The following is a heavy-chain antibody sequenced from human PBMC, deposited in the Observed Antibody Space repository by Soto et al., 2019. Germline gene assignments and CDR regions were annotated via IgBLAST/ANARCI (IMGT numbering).Heavy chain of an antibody. Sequence: EVQLLESGGGLVQPGGSLRLSCAASGFTFNSYAMSWVRQAPGKGLEWVSAISGSGGSTYYAASVKGRFTISRDNSKTTLYLQMNSLRAEDTAVYYCAKALPRSFDSMDVWGQGTTVTVSS. V-gene: IGHV3-23*01. D-gene: IGHD3-9*01. CDR1: GFTFNSYA. CDR2: ISGSGGST. CDR3: AKALPRSFDSMDV. J-gene: IGHJ6*02.